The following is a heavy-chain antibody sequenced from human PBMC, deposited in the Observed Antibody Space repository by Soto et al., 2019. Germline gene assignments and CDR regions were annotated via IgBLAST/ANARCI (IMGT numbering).Heavy chain of an antibody. CDR2: INSDGSST. CDR1: GFTFSSYW. Sequence: PGGSLRLSCAASGFTFSSYWMHWVRQAPGKGLVWVSRINSDGSSTSYADSVKGRFTISRDNAKNTLYLQMNSLRAEDTAVYYCARAQGVSSSPTYYYYGMDVWGQGTTVTVSS. V-gene: IGHV3-74*01. J-gene: IGHJ6*02. CDR3: ARAQGVSSSPTYYYYGMDV. D-gene: IGHD6-6*01.